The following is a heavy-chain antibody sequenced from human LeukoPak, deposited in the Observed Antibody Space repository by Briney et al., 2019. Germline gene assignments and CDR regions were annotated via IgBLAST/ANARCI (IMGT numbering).Heavy chain of an antibody. CDR2: IKEDGSAE. J-gene: IGHJ5*02. CDR3: AKDPRESRDGYNYNCGFDP. CDR1: GFTFTNYW. D-gene: IGHD5-24*01. V-gene: IGHV3-7*03. Sequence: PGGSLRLSCAAAGFTFTNYWMIWVRQAPGKGLEWVANIKEDGSAEFYVDSVKGRFTLSRDNAKNSVYLQMNSLRAEDTAVYYCAKDPRESRDGYNYNCGFDPWGQGTLVTVSS.